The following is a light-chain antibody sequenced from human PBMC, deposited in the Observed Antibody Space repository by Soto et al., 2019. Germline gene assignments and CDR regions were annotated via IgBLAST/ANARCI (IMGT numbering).Light chain of an antibody. V-gene: IGKV1-5*03. Sequence: DIQMTQFPSTLSASVGDQVTITCRASQNIQSFLAWYQQKPGKAHKLLIYLASRLEGGVPSRFSGSGSWTAFTLTINSLQPADFAIYFCQQYNSHSYYSFGQGTKLEVK. CDR1: QNIQSF. CDR3: QQYNSHSYYS. CDR2: LAS. J-gene: IGKJ2*03.